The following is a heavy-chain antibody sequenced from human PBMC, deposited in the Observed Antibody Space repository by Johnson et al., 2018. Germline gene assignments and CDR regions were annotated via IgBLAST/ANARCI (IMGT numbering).Heavy chain of an antibody. CDR3: ARGGLPTGWFFGDA. CDR2: IEKDGSEK. V-gene: IGHV3-7*01. J-gene: IGHJ6*01. CDR1: GFTFSTYW. Sequence: VQLVQSGGGLVPPGGSLRLSCAASGFTFSTYWMSWARQAPGTGLAWVANIEKDGSEKFDVDSVQGRLTSSRDNAKNSLHLQMNSLGVEDTCVYYCARGGLPTGWFFGDAWGQGTTVTVSS. D-gene: IGHD6-19*01.